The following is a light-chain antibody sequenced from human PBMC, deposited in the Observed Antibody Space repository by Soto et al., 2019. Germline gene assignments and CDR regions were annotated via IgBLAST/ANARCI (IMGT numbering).Light chain of an antibody. J-gene: IGKJ5*01. CDR1: QGISSH. CDR3: QQLNSYPIT. Sequence: DIQLTQSPSFLSASVGDRVTITCRASQGISSHLAWYQQKPGKAPKLLIYIASTLQSGVPSRFSGSGSGTEFTLTIFGLQPEDFASYYCQQLNSYPITFGQGTRLEIK. V-gene: IGKV1-9*01. CDR2: IAS.